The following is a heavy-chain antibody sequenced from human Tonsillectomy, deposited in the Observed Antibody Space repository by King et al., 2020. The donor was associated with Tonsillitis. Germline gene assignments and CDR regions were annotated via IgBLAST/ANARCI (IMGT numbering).Heavy chain of an antibody. Sequence: HVQLVESGGGVVQPGGSLRLSCEASGFTFTTYGIHWVRQAPGKGLEWVTFIRYDGSDKYYADSVKGRITISKDNSRNTVWLQMNSLRVEDTAVYYCGKARLVEMATGIDFWGQGTLVTVSS. V-gene: IGHV3-30*02. J-gene: IGHJ4*02. CDR3: GKARLVEMATGIDF. CDR1: GFTFTTYG. CDR2: IRYDGSDK. D-gene: IGHD5-24*01.